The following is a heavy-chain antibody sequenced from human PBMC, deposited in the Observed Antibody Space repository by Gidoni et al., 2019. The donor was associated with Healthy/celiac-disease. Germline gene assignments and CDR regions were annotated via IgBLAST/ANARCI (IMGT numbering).Heavy chain of an antibody. CDR2: INHSGST. D-gene: IGHD3-22*01. CDR3: ARVTVVNYFDY. J-gene: IGHJ4*02. V-gene: IGHV4-34*01. Sequence: AVYGGSFSGYYWSWIRQPPGKGLEWIGEINHSGSTNYNPSLKSRVTISVDSSKNQFSLKLSSVPAADTAVYYCARVTVVNYFDYWGQGTLVTVSS. CDR1: GGSFSGYY.